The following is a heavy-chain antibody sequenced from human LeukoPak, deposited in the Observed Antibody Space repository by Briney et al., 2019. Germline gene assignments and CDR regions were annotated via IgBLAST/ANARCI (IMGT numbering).Heavy chain of an antibody. Sequence: GASVRVSCKASGGTFSSYAISWVRQAPGQGLEWMGGIIPIFGTTNYAQKFQDRVTITADESTSTAYMELSSLRSEDTAVYYCAKDISGSGTAAQLWGQGTLVTVSS. CDR2: IIPIFGTT. J-gene: IGHJ4*02. CDR3: AKDISGSGTAAQL. CDR1: GGTFSSYA. D-gene: IGHD3-10*01. V-gene: IGHV1-69*13.